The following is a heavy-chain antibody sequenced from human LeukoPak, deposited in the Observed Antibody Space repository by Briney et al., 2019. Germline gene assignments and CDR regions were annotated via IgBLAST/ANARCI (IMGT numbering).Heavy chain of an antibody. CDR1: GFTFDDYT. J-gene: IGHJ5*02. CDR2: ISWDGGST. V-gene: IGHV3-43*01. D-gene: IGHD2-21*01. CDR3: ARVWLGSFDP. Sequence: GGSLRLSCAASGFTFDDYTMHWVRQAPGKGLEWVSLISWDGGSTYYADSVKGRFTISRDNTKNSLFLQMNTLTNEDTAVYYCARVWLGSFDPWGQGTLVTVSS.